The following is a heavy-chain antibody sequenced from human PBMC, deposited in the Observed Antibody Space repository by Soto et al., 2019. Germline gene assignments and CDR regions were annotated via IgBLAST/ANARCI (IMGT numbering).Heavy chain of an antibody. D-gene: IGHD3-22*01. J-gene: IGHJ3*02. CDR2: VNPNTGGT. V-gene: IGHV1-2*02. CDR3: ATLDSCGHYGNAFDI. Sequence: ASVKLSCKASGYSFTGHYIHWVRQAPGQGLEWTEWVNPNTGGTNYAQRFHGRVTMTRDTSITTAYMELSSLRSDDTALFYCATLDSCGHYGNAFDIWGQVTMVTVSS. CDR1: GYSFTGHY.